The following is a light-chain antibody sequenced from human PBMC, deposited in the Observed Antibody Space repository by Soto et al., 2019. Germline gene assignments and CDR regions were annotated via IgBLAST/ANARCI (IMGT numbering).Light chain of an antibody. V-gene: IGKV3-20*01. Sequence: ELVLTQSPGTLSLSPGERATLSCRASQSVSSSYLAWYQQKPAKAPRLLIYGASSRATGIPDRFSGSGSGTDFTITSSRLEPEDFAVYYCQQYGNSPSITIGQGTRLESK. CDR3: QQYGNSPSIT. CDR2: GAS. CDR1: QSVSSSY. J-gene: IGKJ5*01.